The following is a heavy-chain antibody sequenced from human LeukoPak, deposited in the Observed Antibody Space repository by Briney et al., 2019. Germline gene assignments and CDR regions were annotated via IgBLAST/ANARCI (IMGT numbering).Heavy chain of an antibody. CDR2: IKSKTDGGTT. CDR3: TTDGSPDCSSTSCYEAFDI. CDR1: GFTFSNAW. Sequence: GGSLRLSCAASGFTFSNAWMSWVRQAPGKGLEWVGRIKSKTDGGTTDYAAPVKGRFTISRDDSKNTLYLQMNSLKTEDTAVYYCTTDGSPDCSSTSCYEAFDIWGQGTMVTVSS. V-gene: IGHV3-15*01. J-gene: IGHJ3*02. D-gene: IGHD2-2*01.